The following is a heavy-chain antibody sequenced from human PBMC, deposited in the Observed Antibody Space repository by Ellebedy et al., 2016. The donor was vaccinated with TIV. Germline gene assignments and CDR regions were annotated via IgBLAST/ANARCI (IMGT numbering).Heavy chain of an antibody. V-gene: IGHV3-30*03. CDR1: GFTFSNYG. Sequence: GESLKISCAASGFTFSNYGMHWVRQAPGKGLEWVAIISYDGSKKYYADSVKGRFTVSRDNSKNTLYLQMNSLRTEDTAVYYCATERSGYDFDYWGQGTLVTVSA. J-gene: IGHJ4*02. CDR3: ATERSGYDFDY. CDR2: ISYDGSKK. D-gene: IGHD5-12*01.